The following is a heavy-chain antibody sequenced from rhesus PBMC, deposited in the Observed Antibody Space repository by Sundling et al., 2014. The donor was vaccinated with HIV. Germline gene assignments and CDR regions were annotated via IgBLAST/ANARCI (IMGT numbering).Heavy chain of an antibody. CDR2: VSGNTGNT. J-gene: IGHJ6*01. V-gene: IGHV4-173*01. CDR1: GVSITSSW. CDR3: ATNNWNYEAPLDF. D-gene: IGHD1-26*01. Sequence: QVQLQESGPGLVKPSETLSLTCVVSGVSITSSWWSWIRQSPGKGLEWIERVSGNTGNTDYNPSLQSRVTISIDTSKNQFSLKLTSVTAADTAVYYCATNNWNYEAPLDFWGQGVVVTVSS.